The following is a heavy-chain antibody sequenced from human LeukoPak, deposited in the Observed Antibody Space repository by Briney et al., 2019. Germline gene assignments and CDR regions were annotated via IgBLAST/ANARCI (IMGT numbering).Heavy chain of an antibody. J-gene: IGHJ4*02. V-gene: IGHV1-18*01. Sequence: VASVKVSCKASGYTFTSYGISWVRQAPGQGLEWMGWISAYNGNTNYAQKLQGRVTMTTDTSTSTAYMELRSLRSDDTAVYYCARAPNTRYSSGWYSDYWGQGTLVTVSS. CDR3: ARAPNTRYSSGWYSDY. D-gene: IGHD6-19*01. CDR2: ISAYNGNT. CDR1: GYTFTSYG.